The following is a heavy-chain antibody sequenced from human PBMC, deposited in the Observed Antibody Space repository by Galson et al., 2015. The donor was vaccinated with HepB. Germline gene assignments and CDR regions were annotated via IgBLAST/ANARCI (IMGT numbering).Heavy chain of an antibody. Sequence: SLRLSCAVSGFTFSSYAMHWVRPAQGKGLEWVAVISYDESIKYYADSVKGRFTISRDISKNTLYLQINSLRAEDTALYYCAKELWFGAFYYYGMNVWDRGTTVTVSS. CDR3: AKELWFGAFYYYGMNV. CDR2: ISYDESIK. D-gene: IGHD3-10*01. J-gene: IGHJ6*02. CDR1: GFTFSSYA. V-gene: IGHV3-30*04.